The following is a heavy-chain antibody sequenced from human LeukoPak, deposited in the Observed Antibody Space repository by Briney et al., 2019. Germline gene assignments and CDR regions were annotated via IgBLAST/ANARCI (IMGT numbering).Heavy chain of an antibody. CDR2: INPSGGST. J-gene: IGHJ5*02. V-gene: IGHV1-46*01. Sequence: ASVKVSCKASGYTFTSYYMHWVRQAPGQGLEWMGIINPSGGSTSYAQKFQGRVTMTRDMSTSTVYMELSSLRSEDTAVYYCARAGRDRPYYYGSGSPPRGQNWFDPWGQGTLVTVSS. CDR3: ARAGRDRPYYYGSGSPPRGQNWFDP. D-gene: IGHD3-10*01. CDR1: GYTFTSYY.